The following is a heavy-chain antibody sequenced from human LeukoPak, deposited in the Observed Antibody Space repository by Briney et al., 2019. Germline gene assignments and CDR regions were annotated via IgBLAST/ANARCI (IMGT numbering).Heavy chain of an antibody. V-gene: IGHV4-39*07. J-gene: IGHJ4*02. CDR1: GGSISSSSYY. CDR2: IYYSGST. D-gene: IGHD6-13*01. Sequence: SETLSLTCTVSGGSISSSSYYWGWIRQPPGKGLEWIGSIYYSGSTYYNPSLKSRVTISVDTSKNQFSLKLGSVTAADTAVCYCASGGRSSWYPCYFDYWGQGTLVTVSS. CDR3: ASGGRSSWYPCYFDY.